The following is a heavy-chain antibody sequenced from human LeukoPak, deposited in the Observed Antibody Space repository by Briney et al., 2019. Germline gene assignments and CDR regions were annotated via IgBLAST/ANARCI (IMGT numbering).Heavy chain of an antibody. CDR1: GGSFSGYY. J-gene: IGHJ4*02. CDR2: INHSGST. V-gene: IGHV4-34*01. CDR3: ARGWGIAAALDY. D-gene: IGHD6-13*01. Sequence: SETLSLTCAVYGGSFSGYYWSWIRQPPGKGLEWIGEINHSGSTNYNPSLKSRVTISVDTSENQFSLKLSSVTAADTAVYYCARGWGIAAALDYWGQGTLVTVSS.